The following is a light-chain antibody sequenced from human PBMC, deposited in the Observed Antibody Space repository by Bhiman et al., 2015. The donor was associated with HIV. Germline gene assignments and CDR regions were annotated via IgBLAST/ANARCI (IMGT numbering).Light chain of an antibody. V-gene: IGLV2-8*01. CDR1: SSDVGGYNY. J-gene: IGLJ2*01. CDR3: SSYAGSNNLV. Sequence: QSALTQPPSASGSPGQSVTISCTGTSSDVGGYNYVSWYQQHPGKAPKFMIYEVNKWPSGVPDRFSGSKSGNTASLTVSGLQAEDEADYYCSSYAGSNNLVFGGGTKLTVL. CDR2: EVN.